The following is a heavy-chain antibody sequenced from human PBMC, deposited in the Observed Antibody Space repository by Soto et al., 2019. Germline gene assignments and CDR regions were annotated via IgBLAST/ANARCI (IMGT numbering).Heavy chain of an antibody. CDR3: ARGDYDSLTGYNDGAAGRHFDY. D-gene: IGHD3-9*01. J-gene: IGHJ4*02. Sequence: ASVKVSCKASGYTFTGYYMHWVRQAPGQGLEWMGWINPNSGGTNYAQKFQGWVTMTRDTSISTAYMELSRLRSDDTAVYYCARGDYDSLTGYNDGAAGRHFDYWGQGTLVTVSS. CDR2: INPNSGGT. V-gene: IGHV1-2*04. CDR1: GYTFTGYY.